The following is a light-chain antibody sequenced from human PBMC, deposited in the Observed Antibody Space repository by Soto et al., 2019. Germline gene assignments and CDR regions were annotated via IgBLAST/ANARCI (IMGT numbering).Light chain of an antibody. CDR1: QIVLYSSNNKNY. CDR2: WAS. CDR3: QQYYSTPTWT. V-gene: IGKV4-1*01. Sequence: DIVMTQSPDSLAVSLGERATINCKSSQIVLYSSNNKNYLAWYQQKPGQPPKLLIYWASTRESGVPDRFXGSXXXXXFTLTISSLQAEDVAVYYCQQYYSTPTWTFGQGTKVEIK. J-gene: IGKJ1*01.